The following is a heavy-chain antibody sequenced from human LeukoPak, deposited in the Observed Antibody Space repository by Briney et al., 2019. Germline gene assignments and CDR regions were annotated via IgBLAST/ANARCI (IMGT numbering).Heavy chain of an antibody. D-gene: IGHD3-10*01. Sequence: SETLSLTCAVYGGSFSGYYWSWIRPPPGKGLEWIGEINHSGSTNYNPSLKSRVTISVDTSKNQFSLKLSSVTAGDTAVYYCARVAFWYYYGSGKYYFDYWGQGTLVTVSS. CDR3: ARVAFWYYYGSGKYYFDY. CDR2: INHSGST. V-gene: IGHV4-34*01. CDR1: GGSFSGYY. J-gene: IGHJ4*02.